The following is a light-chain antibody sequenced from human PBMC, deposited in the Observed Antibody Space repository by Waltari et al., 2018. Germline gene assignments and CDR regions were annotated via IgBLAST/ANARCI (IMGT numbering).Light chain of an antibody. CDR1: QSVGGN. V-gene: IGKV3-11*01. CDR3: QQRRTWPSIT. J-gene: IGKJ5*01. CDR2: DAS. Sequence: EIVLTQSSATLFLCPGQRGTLSCRASQSVGGNLAWYQQKPGQAPRLLIYDASNRATGIPARFSGSGSGTDFTLTISSLEPEDFAVYYCQQRRTWPSITFGQGTRLEI.